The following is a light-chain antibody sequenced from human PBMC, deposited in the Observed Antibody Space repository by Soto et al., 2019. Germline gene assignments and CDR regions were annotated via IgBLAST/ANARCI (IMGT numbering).Light chain of an antibody. J-gene: IGLJ2*01. V-gene: IGLV2-14*03. CDR3: TSYASRPPAVL. CDR2: DVS. CDR1: SSDVGGYNY. Sequence: QSALTQPASVSGSPGQTITISCTGTSSDVGGYNYVSWYQQHPGKAPKLMIYDVSNRPSGVSNRFSGSKSGNTASLTLSGLQAEDEADYYCTSYASRPPAVLFGGGTKLTAL.